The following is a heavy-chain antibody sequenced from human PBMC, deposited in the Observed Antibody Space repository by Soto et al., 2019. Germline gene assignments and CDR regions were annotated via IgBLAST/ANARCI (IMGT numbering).Heavy chain of an antibody. CDR1: GFTFSTYV. CDR2: ISVSGGTT. Sequence: GGSLRLSCAASGFTFSTYVMSWVRQAPGEGLEWVSAISVSGGTTSYADSVKGRFTISRDNSKNTLYLQMNSLRADDTAVYYCAKGVQSNQYYFDFWGQGTLVTVSS. V-gene: IGHV3-23*01. CDR3: AKGVQSNQYYFDF. D-gene: IGHD2-2*01. J-gene: IGHJ4*02.